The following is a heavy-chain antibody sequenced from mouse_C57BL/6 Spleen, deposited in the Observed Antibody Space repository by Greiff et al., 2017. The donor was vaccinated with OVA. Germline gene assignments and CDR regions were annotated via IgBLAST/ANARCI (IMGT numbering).Heavy chain of an antibody. J-gene: IGHJ2*01. V-gene: IGHV3-6*01. Sequence: DVQLQESGPGLVKPSQSLSLTCSVTGYSITSGYYWNWIRQFPGNKLEWMGYISYDGSNNYNPSLKNRNSITRDTSKNQFFLKLNSVTTEDTATYYCARERDFDYWGEGTTLTVSS. CDR3: ARERDFDY. CDR1: GYSITSGYY. CDR2: ISYDGSN.